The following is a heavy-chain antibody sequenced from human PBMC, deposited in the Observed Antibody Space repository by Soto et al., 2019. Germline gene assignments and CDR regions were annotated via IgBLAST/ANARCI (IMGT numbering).Heavy chain of an antibody. CDR1: GYTFTNFG. Sequence: QVQLVQSGAEVKKPGASVKVSCKTSGYTFTNFGLSWVRQAPGQGLEWMGWLSAYNGNTNYAQNFQGRDTMTTDTSTSTTNTELRSLRSDDTAVYYCARGGTPIDYWDQGTLVNLSS. V-gene: IGHV1-18*01. CDR2: LSAYNGNT. J-gene: IGHJ4*02. D-gene: IGHD3-16*01. CDR3: ARGGTPIDY.